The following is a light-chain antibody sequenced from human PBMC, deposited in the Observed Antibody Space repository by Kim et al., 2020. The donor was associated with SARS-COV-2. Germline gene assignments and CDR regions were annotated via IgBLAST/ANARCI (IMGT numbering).Light chain of an antibody. J-gene: IGKJ5*01. CDR1: QSVRTT. V-gene: IGKV3-11*01. CDR2: DAS. CDR3: QQRADWPST. Sequence: EIVLTQSPATLSLSPGQRATLSCRASQSVRTTLAWYQQTPGQPPRLLIYDASNRATGIPARFTGSGSGTDFTLTISSLEPEDFALYYCQQRADWPSTFGQGTRLGIK.